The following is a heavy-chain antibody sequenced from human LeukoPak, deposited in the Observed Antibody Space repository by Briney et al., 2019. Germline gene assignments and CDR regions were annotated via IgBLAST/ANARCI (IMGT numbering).Heavy chain of an antibody. J-gene: IGHJ3*02. V-gene: IGHV4-39*01. D-gene: IGHD2-2*01. CDR1: GGSISSSSYY. CDR3: ARLGNCSSTSCLYAFDI. Sequence: SETLSLTCTVSGGSISSSSYYWGWIRQPPGKGLEWIGSIYYSGSTYYNPSLKSRVTISVDTSKNQFSLKLSSVTAADTAVYYCARLGNCSSTSCLYAFDIWGQGTMVTVSS. CDR2: IYYSGST.